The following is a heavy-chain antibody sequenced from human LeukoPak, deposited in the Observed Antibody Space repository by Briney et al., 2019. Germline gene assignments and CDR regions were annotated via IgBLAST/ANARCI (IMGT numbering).Heavy chain of an antibody. CDR1: GFTFSSYS. CDR2: ISSGGSYI. J-gene: IGHJ4*02. D-gene: IGHD2-2*01. CDR3: ARDALPAAMAYYFDY. V-gene: IGHV3-21*01. Sequence: GGSLRLSCAASGFTFSSYSMNWVRQAPGKGLEWVSSISSGGSYIYYADSVKGRFTISRDNAKNSLYLQMNSLRAEDTALYYCARDALPAAMAYYFDYSGQGTLVTVSS.